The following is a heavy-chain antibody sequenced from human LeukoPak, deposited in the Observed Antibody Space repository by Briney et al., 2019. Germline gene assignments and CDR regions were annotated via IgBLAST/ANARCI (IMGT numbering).Heavy chain of an antibody. J-gene: IGHJ6*03. V-gene: IGHV1-69*13. D-gene: IGHD1-26*01. CDR1: GGTFSSYA. CDR2: IIPIFGTA. CDR3: ARTGGSYSMGWGYYMDV. Sequence: ASVKVSCKASGGTFSSYAISWVRQAPGQGLEWMGGIIPIFGTANYAQKFQGRVTITADESTSTAYMELSSLRSEDTAVYYCARTGGSYSMGWGYYMDVWGKGTTVTVSS.